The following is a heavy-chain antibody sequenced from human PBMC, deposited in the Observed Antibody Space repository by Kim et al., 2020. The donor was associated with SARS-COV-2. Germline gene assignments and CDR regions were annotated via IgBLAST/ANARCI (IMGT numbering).Heavy chain of an antibody. V-gene: IGHV3-33*06. CDR1: GFTFSSYG. CDR2: IWYDGSNK. Sequence: GGSLRLSCAASGFTFSSYGMHWVRQAPGKGLEWVAVIWYDGSNKYYADSVKGRFTISRDNSKNTLYLQMNSLRAEDTAVYYCAKENSSGWYKVGFDYWGQGTLVTVSS. D-gene: IGHD6-19*01. CDR3: AKENSSGWYKVGFDY. J-gene: IGHJ4*02.